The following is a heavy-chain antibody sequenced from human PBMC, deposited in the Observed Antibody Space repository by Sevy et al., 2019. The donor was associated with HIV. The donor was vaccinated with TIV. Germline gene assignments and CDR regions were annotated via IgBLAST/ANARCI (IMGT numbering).Heavy chain of an antibody. Sequence: ASEKVSCKVSGYRLSQLSMHWVRQAPGKGLEWMGSFDPEDDETIYAQNFRGRVAMTEDTSTDTAYMELSTLTSEDTAVYYCATTKDYYESSGSPFDYWGQGTLVTVSS. V-gene: IGHV1-24*01. CDR1: GYRLSQLS. D-gene: IGHD3-22*01. J-gene: IGHJ4*02. CDR3: ATTKDYYESSGSPFDY. CDR2: FDPEDDET.